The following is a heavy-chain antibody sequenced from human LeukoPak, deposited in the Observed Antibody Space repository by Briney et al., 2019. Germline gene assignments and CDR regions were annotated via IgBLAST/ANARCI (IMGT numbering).Heavy chain of an antibody. V-gene: IGHV3-21*01. Sequence: GGSLRLSCAASGFTFSSYSMNWVRQAPGKGLEWVSSISSRSSYIYYADSVKGRLTISRDNAKNSLYLQMNSLRAEDTAVYYCARSFSVTTRYYYMDVWGKGTTVTVSS. CDR2: ISSRSSYI. D-gene: IGHD4-11*01. CDR3: ARSFSVTTRYYYMDV. CDR1: GFTFSSYS. J-gene: IGHJ6*03.